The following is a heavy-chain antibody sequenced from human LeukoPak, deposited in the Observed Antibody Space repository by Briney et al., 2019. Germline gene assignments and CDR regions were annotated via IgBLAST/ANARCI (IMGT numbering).Heavy chain of an antibody. CDR3: ARGPTRANSTDY. CDR1: GFTFDDYA. D-gene: IGHD2/OR15-2a*01. CDR2: ISWNSDSI. J-gene: IGHJ4*02. Sequence: PGGSLRLSCAASGFTFDDYAMHWARQAPGKGLEWVSGISWNSDSIDYADSVKGRFTISRDNAKNSLYLQMNSLRAEDTAVYYCARGPTRANSTDYWGQGALVTVSS. V-gene: IGHV3-9*01.